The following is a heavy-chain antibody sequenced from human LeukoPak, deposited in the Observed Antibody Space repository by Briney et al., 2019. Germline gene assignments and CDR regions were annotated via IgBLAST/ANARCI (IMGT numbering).Heavy chain of an antibody. CDR3: ARDDSRVAGTDY. CDR1: GFTVISNY. V-gene: IGHV3-53*01. J-gene: IGHJ4*02. Sequence: GGSLGLSCAASGFTVISNYMSWVRQAPGKGLEWVSVIYSGGSTYYADSVQGRFTISRDNSKNTLYLQMNSLRVEDTAIYYCARDDSRVAGTDYWGQGTLVTVSS. D-gene: IGHD6-19*01. CDR2: IYSGGST.